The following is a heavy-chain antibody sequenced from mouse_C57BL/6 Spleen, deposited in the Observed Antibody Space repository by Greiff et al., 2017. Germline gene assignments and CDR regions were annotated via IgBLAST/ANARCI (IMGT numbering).Heavy chain of an antibody. V-gene: IGHV1-54*01. Sequence: QVQLQQSGAELVRPGTSVKVSCKASGYAFTNYLIEWVKQRPGQGLEWIGLINPGSGGTNYNEKFKGKATLTADKSSSTAYMQLSSLTSEDSAVSFCARSSSLPSDDWGQGTTLTVSS. CDR1: GYAFTNYL. CDR2: INPGSGGT. CDR3: ARSSSLPSDD. J-gene: IGHJ2*01.